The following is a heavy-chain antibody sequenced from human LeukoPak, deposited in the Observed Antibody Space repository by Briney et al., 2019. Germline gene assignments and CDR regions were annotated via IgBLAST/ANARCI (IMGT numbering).Heavy chain of an antibody. Sequence: PGGSLRLSCAASGFTFDDYAMHWVRQAPGKGLEWVSGISWNSGSIGYADSVKGRFTISRDNAKNSLYLQMNSLRAEDTALYYCAKAEEWELPGIGAFDIWGQGTMVTVSS. CDR2: ISWNSGSI. J-gene: IGHJ3*02. CDR1: GFTFDDYA. V-gene: IGHV3-9*01. D-gene: IGHD1-26*01. CDR3: AKAEEWELPGIGAFDI.